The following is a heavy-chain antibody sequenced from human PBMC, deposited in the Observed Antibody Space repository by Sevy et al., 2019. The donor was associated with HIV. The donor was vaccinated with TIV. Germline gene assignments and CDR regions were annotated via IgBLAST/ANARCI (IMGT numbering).Heavy chain of an antibody. CDR2: RSDSGDST. D-gene: IGHD3-10*01. Sequence: GGSLRLSCAASGFTFSSYAMSWVRRAPEKGLEWVSGRSDSGDSTDYADSVKGRFTISRDNSKNKLYLQMNSLRAEDTAVYYCAKVGTMVQGAAPFDYWGQGTLVTVSS. CDR3: AKVGTMVQGAAPFDY. J-gene: IGHJ4*02. V-gene: IGHV3-23*01. CDR1: GFTFSSYA.